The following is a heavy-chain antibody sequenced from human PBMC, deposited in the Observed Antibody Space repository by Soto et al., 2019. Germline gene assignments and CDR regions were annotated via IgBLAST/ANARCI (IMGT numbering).Heavy chain of an antibody. CDR1: GFTFDDYA. D-gene: IGHD6-13*01. CDR2: ISWNSGSI. Sequence: SLRLSCAASGFTFDDYAMHWVRQAPGKGLEWVSGISWNSGSIGYADSVKGRFTISRDNAKNSLYLQMNSLRAEDTALYYCAKDSPSSSYAFDIWGQGTMVTVS. V-gene: IGHV3-9*01. CDR3: AKDSPSSSYAFDI. J-gene: IGHJ3*02.